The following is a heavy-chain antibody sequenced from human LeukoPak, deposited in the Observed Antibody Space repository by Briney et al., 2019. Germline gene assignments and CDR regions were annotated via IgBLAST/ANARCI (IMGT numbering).Heavy chain of an antibody. Sequence: KSSETLSLTCTVSGGSISSYYWSWIRQPPGKGLEWIGSISPSGNTYYNPSLKSRISISVDTSKNQFSLKLTSVTAADTAFYYCARRAYSDLYFDYWGQGTLVTVSS. CDR3: ARRAYSDLYFDY. V-gene: IGHV4-4*08. CDR1: GGSISSYY. J-gene: IGHJ4*02. D-gene: IGHD4-11*01. CDR2: ISPSGNT.